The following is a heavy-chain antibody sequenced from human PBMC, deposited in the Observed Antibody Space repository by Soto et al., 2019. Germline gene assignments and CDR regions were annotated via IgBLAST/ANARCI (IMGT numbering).Heavy chain of an antibody. Sequence: GASVKVSCKASGYTFTSYAMHWVRQAPGQRLEWMGWINAGNGNTKYSQKFQGRVTITRDTSASTAYMELSSLRSEDTAVYYCARAPVPPHYYDSSGYSYYFDYWGQGTLVTVSS. J-gene: IGHJ4*02. CDR1: GYTFTSYA. CDR3: ARAPVPPHYYDSSGYSYYFDY. CDR2: INAGNGNT. D-gene: IGHD3-22*01. V-gene: IGHV1-3*01.